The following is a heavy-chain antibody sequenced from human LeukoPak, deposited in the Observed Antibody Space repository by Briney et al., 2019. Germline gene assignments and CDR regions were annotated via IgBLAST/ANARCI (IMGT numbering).Heavy chain of an antibody. V-gene: IGHV3-7*01. CDR3: ARETVVVVAARFDP. Sequence: GGSLGLSCAASGFTFSSYWMSWVRQAPGKGLEWVANIKQDGSEKYYVDSVKGRFTISRDNAKNSLYLQMNSLRAEDTAVYYCARETVVVVAARFDPWGQGTLVTVSS. D-gene: IGHD2-15*01. J-gene: IGHJ5*02. CDR1: GFTFSSYW. CDR2: IKQDGSEK.